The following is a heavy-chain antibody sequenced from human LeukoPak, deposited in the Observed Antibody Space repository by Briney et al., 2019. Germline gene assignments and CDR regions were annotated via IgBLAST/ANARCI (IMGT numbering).Heavy chain of an antibody. CDR1: GRSISSYY. CDR2: IYTSGST. D-gene: IGHD6-19*01. CDR3: ARDFSGGWTDY. V-gene: IGHV4-4*07. Sequence: SDTLSLTCTLSGRSISSYYWSWLRQPAGKGLEWIGRIYTSGSTNYNPSLKSRVTMSVDTSKNQFSLKLSSVTAADTAVYYCARDFSGGWTDYWGQGTLVTVSS. J-gene: IGHJ4*02.